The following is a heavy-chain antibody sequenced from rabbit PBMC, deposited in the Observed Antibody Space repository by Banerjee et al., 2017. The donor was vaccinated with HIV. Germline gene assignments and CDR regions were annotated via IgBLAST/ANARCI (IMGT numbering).Heavy chain of an antibody. J-gene: IGHJ4*01. CDR3: ARDYSGYSLFEL. D-gene: IGHD7-1*01. V-gene: IGHV1S40*01. CDR2: INTSSGNT. Sequence: QSLEESGGDLVKPGASLTLTCTASGFSFSSSYWISWVRQAPGKGLEWIACINTSSGNTVYASWAKGRFTISKTSSTTVTLQMTSLTAADTATYFCARDYSGYSLFELWGQGTLVTVS. CDR1: GFSFSSSYW.